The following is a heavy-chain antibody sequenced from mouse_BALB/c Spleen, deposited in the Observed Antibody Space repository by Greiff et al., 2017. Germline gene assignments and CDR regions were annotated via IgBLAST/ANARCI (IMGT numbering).Heavy chain of an antibody. CDR2: INPGSSTI. CDR3: ARLGGNYGSAMDY. Sequence: EVKVIESGGGLVQPGGSLNLSCAASGFDFSRYWMSWARQAPGKGQEWIGEINPGSSTINYTPSLKDKFIISRDNAKHTLYLQMSKVRSEDTALYYCARLGGNYGSAMDYWGQGTSVTVSS. J-gene: IGHJ4*01. CDR1: GFDFSRYW. D-gene: IGHD2-1*01. V-gene: IGHV4-2*02.